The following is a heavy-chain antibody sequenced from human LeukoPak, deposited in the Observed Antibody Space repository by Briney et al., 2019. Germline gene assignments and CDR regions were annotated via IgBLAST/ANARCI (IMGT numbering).Heavy chain of an antibody. V-gene: IGHV3-13*01. D-gene: IGHD3-10*01. Sequence: PGGSLRLSCAASGFTFSSYDMHWVRQATGKGLEWVSAIGTAGDTYYPGSVKGRFTISRENAKNSLYLQMNSLRAGDTAVYYCARVGSVYGSGSYDHWGQGTLVTVSS. CDR2: IGTAGDT. J-gene: IGHJ4*02. CDR1: GFTFSSYD. CDR3: ARVGSVYGSGSYDH.